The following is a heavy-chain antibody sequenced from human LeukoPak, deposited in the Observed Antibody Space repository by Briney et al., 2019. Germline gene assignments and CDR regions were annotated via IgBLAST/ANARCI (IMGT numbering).Heavy chain of an antibody. CDR1: GYTFTGYY. CDR2: INPNSGGT. D-gene: IGHD2-15*01. CDR3: ARSPAIRYCSGGSCCLFDY. J-gene: IGHJ4*02. V-gene: IGHV1-2*02. Sequence: ASVKVSCKASGYTFTGYYMHWVRQAPGQGLEWMGWINPNSGGTNYAQKFQGRVTMTRDTSISTACMELSRLRSDDTAVYYCARSPAIRYCSGGSCCLFDYWGQGTLVTVSS.